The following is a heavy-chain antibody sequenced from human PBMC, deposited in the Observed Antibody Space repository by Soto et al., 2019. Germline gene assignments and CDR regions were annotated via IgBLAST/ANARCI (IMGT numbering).Heavy chain of an antibody. CDR2: IWYDGSNK. CDR3: ARDGYIHHFDY. V-gene: IGHV3-33*01. D-gene: IGHD5-12*01. J-gene: IGHJ4*02. CDR1: GFTFSSYG. Sequence: ESGGGVVQPGRSLRLSCAASGFTFSSYGMHWVRQAPGKGLEWVAVIWYDGSNKYYADSVKGRFTISRDNSKNTLYLQMNSLRAEDTAVYYCARDGYIHHFDYWGQGTLVTVSS.